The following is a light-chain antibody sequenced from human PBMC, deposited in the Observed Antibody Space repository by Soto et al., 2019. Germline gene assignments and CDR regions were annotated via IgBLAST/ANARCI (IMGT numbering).Light chain of an antibody. Sequence: EIVLTQSPGTLSLSPGERATLXXRASQSVSSSYLAWYQQKPGQAPRLXXYGASSRATGIPDRFSGSGSGTDFTLTISRLEPEDFAVYYCQQYGSSPRVTFGQGTRLEIK. CDR2: GAS. CDR1: QSVSSSY. V-gene: IGKV3-20*01. J-gene: IGKJ5*01. CDR3: QQYGSSPRVT.